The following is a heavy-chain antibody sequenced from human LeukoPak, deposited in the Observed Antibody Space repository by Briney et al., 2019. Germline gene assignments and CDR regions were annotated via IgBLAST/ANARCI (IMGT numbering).Heavy chain of an antibody. CDR1: GYIFAGYN. CDR2: IDPNSGDT. D-gene: IGHD5-12*01. V-gene: IGHV1-2*02. J-gene: IGHJ4*02. CDR3: AREGSAFDYYYFDS. Sequence: ASVKVSCKTSGYIFAGYNMHWVQQAPGQGLEWMGRIDPNSGDTMISQKFQGRVTVTRDTSISTVYMQLKGLRSDDTAIYYCAREGSAFDYYYFDSWGRGTLVTVSS.